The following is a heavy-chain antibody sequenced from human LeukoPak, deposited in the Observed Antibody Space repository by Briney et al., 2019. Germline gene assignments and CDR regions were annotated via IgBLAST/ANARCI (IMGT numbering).Heavy chain of an antibody. CDR3: ARLDFRVAEV. Sequence: PSQTLSLTCTVSGGSISSGGDYWSWIRQPPGKGLEWIGYIYHSGSTYYNPSLKSRVTISVDRSKNQFSLKLSSVTAADTAVYYCARLDFRVAEVWGQGTLVTVSS. D-gene: IGHD3-3*01. J-gene: IGHJ4*02. CDR2: IYHSGST. V-gene: IGHV4-30-2*01. CDR1: GGSISSGGDY.